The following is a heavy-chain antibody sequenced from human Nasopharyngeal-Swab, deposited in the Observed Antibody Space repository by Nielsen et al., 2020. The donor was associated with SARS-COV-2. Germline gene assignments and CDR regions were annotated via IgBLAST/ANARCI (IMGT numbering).Heavy chain of an antibody. D-gene: IGHD6-19*01. CDR2: ISSSSSYI. J-gene: IGHJ4*02. CDR3: ARDSSGWYRY. V-gene: IGHV3-21*01. Sequence: ETLSLTCAASGFTFSSYSMNWVRQAPGKGLEWVSSISSSSSYIYYADSVKGRFTISRDNAKNSLYLQMNSLRAEDTAVYYCARDSSGWYRYWGQGTLVTVSS. CDR1: GFTFSSYS.